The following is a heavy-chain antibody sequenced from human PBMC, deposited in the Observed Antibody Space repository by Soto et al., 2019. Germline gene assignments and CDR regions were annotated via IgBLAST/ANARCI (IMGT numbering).Heavy chain of an antibody. CDR1: GGSISSSSYY. V-gene: IGHV4-39*01. D-gene: IGHD6-13*01. CDR3: ARHQGGIAAAGTFWFDP. J-gene: IGHJ5*02. Sequence: SETLSLTCTVSGGSISSSSYYWGWIRQPPGKGLEWIGSIHYSGSTYYNPSLKSRVTISVDTSKNQFSLKLSSVTAADTAVYYCARHQGGIAAAGTFWFDPWGQGTLVTAPQ. CDR2: IHYSGST.